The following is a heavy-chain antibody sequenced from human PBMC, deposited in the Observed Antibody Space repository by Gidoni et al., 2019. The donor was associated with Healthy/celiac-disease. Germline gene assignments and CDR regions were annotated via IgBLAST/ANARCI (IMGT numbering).Heavy chain of an antibody. CDR1: GFPVSSTY. CDR3: ARDDPTYYYDSSGRGSLDY. J-gene: IGHJ4*02. V-gene: IGHV3-66*01. Sequence: EVQLVESGGGLVQPGGSLRLSCAASGFPVSSTYMSWVRKAPGKGLEWVSVIYSGGSTYYADSVKGRFTISRDNSKNTLYLKMNSLRAEDTAVYYCARDDPTYYYDSSGRGSLDYWGQGTLVTVSS. CDR2: IYSGGST. D-gene: IGHD3-22*01.